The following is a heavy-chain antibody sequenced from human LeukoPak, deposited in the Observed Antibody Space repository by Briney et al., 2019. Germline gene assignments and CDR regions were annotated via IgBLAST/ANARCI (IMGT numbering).Heavy chain of an antibody. CDR3: AREMATTETIDY. CDR1: GFDFNNYV. Sequence: GGSLRLSCAASGFDFNNYVMHWVRQAPGKWLEWVAVISYDGSNIYYSDSVKGRFTISRDNSKTTVYVQMRSLRPEDTAVYYCAREMATTETIDYWGQGTLVTVSS. J-gene: IGHJ4*02. CDR2: ISYDGSNI. V-gene: IGHV3-30*04. D-gene: IGHD5-24*01.